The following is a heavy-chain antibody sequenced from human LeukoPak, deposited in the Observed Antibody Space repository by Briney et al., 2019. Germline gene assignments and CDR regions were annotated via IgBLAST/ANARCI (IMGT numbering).Heavy chain of an antibody. J-gene: IGHJ3*01. V-gene: IGHV4-59*01. Sequence: SETLSLTCTVSGGSISNYCWSWIRQPPGQGLEWIGYLYYSGGANYNPSLKSRVTISVDTSNNQFSLKLSSVTAADTAVYYCARDRRGYYDSSGYYNDAFDVWGQGTMVTVSS. CDR1: GGSISNYC. CDR2: LYYSGGA. D-gene: IGHD3-22*01. CDR3: ARDRRGYYDSSGYYNDAFDV.